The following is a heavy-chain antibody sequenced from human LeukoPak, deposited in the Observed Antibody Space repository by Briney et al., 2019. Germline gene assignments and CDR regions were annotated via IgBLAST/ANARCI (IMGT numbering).Heavy chain of an antibody. CDR1: GGSFSGYY. J-gene: IGHJ4*02. CDR2: INHSGST. CDR3: ARGRTYYDSSGYYYAPAPFDY. D-gene: IGHD3-22*01. V-gene: IGHV4-34*01. Sequence: KSSETLSLTCAVYGGSFSGYYWSWLRQPPGKGLEWIGEINHSGSTNYNPSLKSRVTISVDTSKNQFSLKLSSVTAADTAVYYCARGRTYYDSSGYYYAPAPFDYWGQGTLVTVSS.